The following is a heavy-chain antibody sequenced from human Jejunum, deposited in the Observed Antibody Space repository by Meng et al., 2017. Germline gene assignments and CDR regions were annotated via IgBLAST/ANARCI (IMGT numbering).Heavy chain of an antibody. V-gene: IGHV1-69*06. Sequence: SVKVSCKASGGTFSSYAISWVRQAPGQGLEWMGGIILIFGTVDYAQKFQGRVTITADKSTSTAYMELSSLKSEDTAEYYCARGDFWTGYQSYIYYFVMDVWGQGTTVTVSS. CDR2: IILIFGTV. CDR1: GGTFSSYA. J-gene: IGHJ6*02. CDR3: ARGDFWTGYQSYIYYFVMDV. D-gene: IGHD3/OR15-3a*01.